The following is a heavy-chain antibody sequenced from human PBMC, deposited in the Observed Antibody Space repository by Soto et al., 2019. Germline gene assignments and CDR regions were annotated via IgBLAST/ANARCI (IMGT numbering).Heavy chain of an antibody. CDR3: ARGLLGVVIPFDY. J-gene: IGHJ4*02. D-gene: IGHD3-3*01. Sequence: ASVKVSCKASGGTFSSYAISWVRQAPGQGLGWMGGIIPIFGTANYAQKFQGRVTITADESTSTAYMELSSLRSEDTAVYYCARGLLGVVIPFDYWGQGTPVTVSS. CDR2: IIPIFGTA. V-gene: IGHV1-69*13. CDR1: GGTFSSYA.